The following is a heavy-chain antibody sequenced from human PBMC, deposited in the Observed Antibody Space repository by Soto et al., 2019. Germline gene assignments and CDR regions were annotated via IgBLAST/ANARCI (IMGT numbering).Heavy chain of an antibody. CDR2: IYYSGST. V-gene: IGHV4-59*08. CDR1: GGSISSYY. J-gene: IGHJ4*02. CDR3: ARHGTNSSGWYYFDY. Sequence: SETLSLTCTVSGGSISSYYWSWIRQPPGKGLEWIGYIYYSGSTNYNPPLKSRVTISVDTSKNKFSLKLSSVTAADTAVYYCARHGTNSSGWYYFDYWGQGTRVTVSS. D-gene: IGHD6-19*01.